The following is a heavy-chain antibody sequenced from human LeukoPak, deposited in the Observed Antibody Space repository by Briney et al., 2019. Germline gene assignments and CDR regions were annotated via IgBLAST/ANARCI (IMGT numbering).Heavy chain of an antibody. CDR3: ARQLGRRFDP. Sequence: SETLSLTCTVSGGSISGYYWSWIRQPPGKGLEWIGYIYYSGSTNYNPSLKSRVTMSVDTSKNQFSLNLSSVTAADTAVYFCARQLGRRFDPWGQGTLVTVSS. CDR1: GGSISGYY. CDR2: IYYSGST. D-gene: IGHD6-6*01. V-gene: IGHV4-59*08. J-gene: IGHJ5*02.